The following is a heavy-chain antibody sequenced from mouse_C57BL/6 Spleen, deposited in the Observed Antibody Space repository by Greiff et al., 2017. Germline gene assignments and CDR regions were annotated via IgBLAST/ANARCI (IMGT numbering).Heavy chain of an antibody. D-gene: IGHD2-4*01. CDR3: ARVYYDYDEAWFAY. J-gene: IGHJ3*01. Sequence: QVQLQQSGAELVKPGASVKISCKASGYAFSSYWMNWVKQRPGKGLEWIGQIYPGDGDTNYNGKFKGKATLTADKSSSTAYMQLSSLTSEDSAVYFCARVYYDYDEAWFAYWGQGTLVTVSA. CDR1: GYAFSSYW. CDR2: IYPGDGDT. V-gene: IGHV1-80*01.